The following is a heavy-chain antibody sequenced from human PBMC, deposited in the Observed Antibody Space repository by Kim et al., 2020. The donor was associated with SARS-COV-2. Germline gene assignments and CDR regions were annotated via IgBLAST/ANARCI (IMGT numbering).Heavy chain of an antibody. CDR3: VKDPIAAPGDYYYYYGM. CDR1: GFTFSSYG. J-gene: IGHJ6*01. CDR2: ISYDGSNK. D-gene: IGHD6-13*01. Sequence: GGSLRLSCAASGFTFSSYGMHWVRQAPGKGLEWVAVISYDGSNKYYADSVKGRFTISRDNSKNTLYLQMNSLRAEDTAVYYCVKDPIAAPGDYYYYYGM. V-gene: IGHV3-30*18.